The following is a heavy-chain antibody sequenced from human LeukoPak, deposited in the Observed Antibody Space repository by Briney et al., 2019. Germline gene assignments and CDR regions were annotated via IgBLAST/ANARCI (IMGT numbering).Heavy chain of an antibody. V-gene: IGHV4-4*07. CDR1: GGSITTHY. J-gene: IGHJ4*02. Sequence: PSDTLSLTCAVSGGSITTHYWSWIRQPAGKGLEWIGRISITGSTNYNPSLKSRVTMSIDTSKNQLSLNLSSVTAADTAVYYCAREVEMATQFDYWDQGTLVTVSS. D-gene: IGHD5-24*01. CDR2: ISITGST. CDR3: AREVEMATQFDY.